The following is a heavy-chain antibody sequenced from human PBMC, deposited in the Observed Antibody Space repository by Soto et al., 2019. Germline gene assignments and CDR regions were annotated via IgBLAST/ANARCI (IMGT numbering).Heavy chain of an antibody. J-gene: IGHJ5*02. V-gene: IGHV4-31*01. CDR1: GGSINSGAYY. CDR3: ARMSATGTRWFDP. Sequence: QVQLKESGPGLVKPSQTLSLTCTVSGGSINSGAYYWSWVRQHPGKGLEWIGAISYRGTTYYNPSLQSPITMSVDTSKTQLSLKLSSVTAADTAVYYCARMSATGTRWFDPWGPGTLVTVSS. CDR2: ISYRGTT. D-gene: IGHD1-1*01.